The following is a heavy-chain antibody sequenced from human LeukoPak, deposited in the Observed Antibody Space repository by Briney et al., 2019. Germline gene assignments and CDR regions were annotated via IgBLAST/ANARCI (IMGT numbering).Heavy chain of an antibody. V-gene: IGHV3-30*02. CDR3: AKDLRRAYYGSSYYMDV. Sequence: GGSLRLSCAASGFTFSSYGTHWVRQAPGKGLEWVAFIRYDGSNKYYADSVKGRFTISRDNSKNTLYLQMNSLRAEDTAVYYCAKDLRRAYYGSSYYMDVWGKGTTVTISS. J-gene: IGHJ6*03. CDR1: GFTFSSYG. CDR2: IRYDGSNK. D-gene: IGHD3-10*01.